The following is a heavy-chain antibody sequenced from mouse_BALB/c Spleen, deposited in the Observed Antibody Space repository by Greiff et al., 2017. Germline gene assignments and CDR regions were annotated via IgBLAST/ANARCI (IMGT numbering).Heavy chain of an antibody. J-gene: IGHJ4*01. V-gene: IGHV5-9-4*01. CDR1: GFTFSSYA. Sequence: EVNVVESGGGLVKPGGSLKLSCAASGFTFSSYAMSWVRQSPEKRLEWVAEISSGGSYTYYPDTVTGRFTISRDNAKNTLYLEMSSLRSEDTAMYYCARIYYDYEFYAMDYWGQGTSVTVSS. CDR3: ARIYYDYEFYAMDY. CDR2: ISSGGSYT. D-gene: IGHD2-4*01.